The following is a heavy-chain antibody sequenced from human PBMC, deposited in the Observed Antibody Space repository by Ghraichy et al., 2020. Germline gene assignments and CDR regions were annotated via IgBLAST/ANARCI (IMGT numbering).Heavy chain of an antibody. V-gene: IGHV3-23*01. CDR1: GFTLSSYA. CDR3: AKDWQQLVRGDAFDI. Sequence: GESLNISCAASGFTLSSYAMSWVRQAPGKGLEWVSAISGSGGSTYYADSVKGRFTISRDNSKNTLYLQMNSLRAEDTAVYYCAKDWQQLVRGDAFDIWGQGTMVTVSS. D-gene: IGHD6-13*01. CDR2: ISGSGGST. J-gene: IGHJ3*02.